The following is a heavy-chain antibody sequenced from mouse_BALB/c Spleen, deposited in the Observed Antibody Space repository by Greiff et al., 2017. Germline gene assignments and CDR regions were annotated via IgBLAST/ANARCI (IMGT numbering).Heavy chain of an antibody. V-gene: IGHV1-7*01. CDR3: ARDYGSSYTPWFAY. D-gene: IGHD1-1*01. CDR2: INPSTGYT. Sequence: VKLMESGAELAKPGASVKMSCKASGYTFTSYWMHWVKQRPGQGLEWIGYINPSTGYTEYNQKFKDKATLTADKSSSTAYMQLSSLTSEDSAVYYCARDYGSSYTPWFAYWGQGTLVTVSA. CDR1: GYTFTSYW. J-gene: IGHJ3*01.